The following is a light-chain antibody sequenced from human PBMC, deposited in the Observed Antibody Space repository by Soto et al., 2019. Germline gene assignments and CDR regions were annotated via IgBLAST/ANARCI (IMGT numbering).Light chain of an antibody. CDR1: QSVSNN. CDR3: QQYGSSIFT. Sequence: EIVMTQSPATLSVSPGERATLSCRASQSVSNNLAWYQQKPGQAPRLLIHGASSRATGIPDRFSGSGSGTDFTLTISRLEPEDFAVYYCQQYGSSIFTFGPGTKVDIK. V-gene: IGKV3-20*01. CDR2: GAS. J-gene: IGKJ3*01.